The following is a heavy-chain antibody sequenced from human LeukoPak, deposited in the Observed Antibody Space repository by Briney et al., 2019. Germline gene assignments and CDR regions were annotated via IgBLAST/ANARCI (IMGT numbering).Heavy chain of an antibody. CDR2: ISGSGGST. Sequence: GESLRLSCAASGFTFSSYAMSWVRQAPGKGLEWVSAISGSGGSTYYADSVKGRFTISRDNSKNTLYLQMNSLRAEDTAVYYCAKDPRTGTTFSATAAFDIWGQGTMVTVSS. V-gene: IGHV3-23*01. CDR3: AKDPRTGTTFSATAAFDI. CDR1: GFTFSSYA. J-gene: IGHJ3*02. D-gene: IGHD1-7*01.